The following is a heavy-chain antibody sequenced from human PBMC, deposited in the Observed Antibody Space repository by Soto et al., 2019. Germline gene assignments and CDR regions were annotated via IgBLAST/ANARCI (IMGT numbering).Heavy chain of an antibody. CDR3: ARDDYGVDV. CDR1: GFAFSNYH. CDR2: IWFDGRDK. J-gene: IGHJ6*02. V-gene: IGHV3-33*01. Sequence: QEQLVESGGGVVQPGRSLRLSCAASGFAFSNYHIHWVRQAPGKGLEWVAVIWFDGRDKYYADSVKGRFTISRDNSKNTLYLQMNSLRAEDTAVYYCARDDYGVDVWGQGTMVTVSS.